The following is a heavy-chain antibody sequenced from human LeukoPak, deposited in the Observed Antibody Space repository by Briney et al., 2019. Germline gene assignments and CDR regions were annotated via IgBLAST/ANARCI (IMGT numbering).Heavy chain of an antibody. CDR3: AASGGYFDY. CDR1: GYTLPELS. D-gene: IGHD3-16*01. V-gene: IGHV1-24*01. J-gene: IGHJ4*02. Sequence: GASVKVSCKVSGYTLPELSIHWVRQAPGRGLEWMGGFDPENGETVSARRLQGRLTMTEDTSSDTAYMELSSLTSEDTAVYYCAASGGYFDYWGQGTLITASS. CDR2: FDPENGET.